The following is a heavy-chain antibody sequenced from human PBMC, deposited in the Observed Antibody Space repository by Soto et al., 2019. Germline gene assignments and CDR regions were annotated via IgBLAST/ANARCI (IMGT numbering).Heavy chain of an antibody. D-gene: IGHD2-21*01. Sequence: QVQLQESGPGLVKPSETLSLTCTVSGGSISLERFYWTWIRQPPGKGLEWIGYVSHTGATNYNPSLQSRFDISVDTSRTQFSLKLRSLTAADTAVYFCAREFSSAHSIYYDFWGQGTLVSVSA. CDR3: AREFSSAHSIYYDF. CDR2: VSHTGAT. J-gene: IGHJ4*02. V-gene: IGHV4-61*01. CDR1: GGSISLERFY.